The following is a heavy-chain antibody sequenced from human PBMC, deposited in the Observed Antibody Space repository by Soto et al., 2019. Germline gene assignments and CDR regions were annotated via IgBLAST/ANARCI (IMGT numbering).Heavy chain of an antibody. J-gene: IGHJ4*02. CDR3: ASAGIYSDWRHFGY. CDR1: GFTFSDHY. V-gene: IGHV3-72*01. CDR2: SRNKAQGYTV. Sequence: PGGSLRLSCAASGFTFSDHYMDWVRQAPGKGLEWVARSRNKAQGYTVEYATSVKGRFSISRDDSKNSLSLQMNSLRTEDTAVYFCASAGIYSDWRHFGYWGQGALVTVSS. D-gene: IGHD5-12*01.